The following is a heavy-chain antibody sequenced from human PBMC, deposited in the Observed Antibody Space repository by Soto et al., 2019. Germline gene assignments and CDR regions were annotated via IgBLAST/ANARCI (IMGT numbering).Heavy chain of an antibody. CDR3: ARDGARIDSSGKFDY. V-gene: IGHV3-33*01. Sequence: QVRLVESGGGVVQPGRSLRLSCVASGFKFTDYGLNWVRQTPGKGLEWVAISWFDGSIAYYAESVKGRFTISRDDSRNTVYLHMNSLRGEDTAMYYCARDGARIDSSGKFDYWGQGTQVTVSS. J-gene: IGHJ4*02. CDR2: SWFDGSIA. CDR1: GFKFTDYG. D-gene: IGHD3-22*01.